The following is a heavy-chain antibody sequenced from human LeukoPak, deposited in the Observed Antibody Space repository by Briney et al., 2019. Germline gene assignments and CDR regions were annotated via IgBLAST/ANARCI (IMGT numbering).Heavy chain of an antibody. D-gene: IGHD2-15*01. V-gene: IGHV4-59*11. CDR2: ISDSGST. Sequence: PSETLSLTCTVSGGSINSHHWSWIRQPPGKGLEWIGYISDSGSTNYNPSLRSRVTISVDTSKNQFSLKLSPVTTADTAVYYCARAEEVGRAAKWSRFDPWGQGTLVIVSS. J-gene: IGHJ5*02. CDR1: GGSINSHH. CDR3: ARAEEVGRAAKWSRFDP.